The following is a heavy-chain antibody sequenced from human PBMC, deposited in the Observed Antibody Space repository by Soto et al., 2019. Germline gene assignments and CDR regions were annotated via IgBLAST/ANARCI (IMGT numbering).Heavy chain of an antibody. V-gene: IGHV4-59*01. Sequence: SETLSLTCTVSGGSISSYYWSWIRQSPGKGLEWIGYIHFSGSTKSNPSLKSRVTMTRDTSISTAYMELSRLRSDDTAVYYCAREYSRSGYYYYGMDVWGQGTTVTVSS. CDR3: AREYSRSGYYYYGMDV. CDR1: GGSISSYY. CDR2: IHFSGST. J-gene: IGHJ6*02. D-gene: IGHD6-13*01.